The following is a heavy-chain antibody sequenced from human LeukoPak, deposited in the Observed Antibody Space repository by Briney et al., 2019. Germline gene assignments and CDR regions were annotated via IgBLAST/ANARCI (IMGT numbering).Heavy chain of an antibody. V-gene: IGHV4-61*02. Sequence: PSQTLSLTCTVSGGSISSGNYYWSWIRQPAGKTLEWIGRIHTSGSTNYNPSLKSRVSISIDTSKNQFSLKLSSVAAADKAVYYCARDRDTAIPYYFDSWDQGNLVTVSS. CDR2: IHTSGST. D-gene: IGHD5-18*01. J-gene: IGHJ4*02. CDR1: GGSISSGNYY. CDR3: ARDRDTAIPYYFDS.